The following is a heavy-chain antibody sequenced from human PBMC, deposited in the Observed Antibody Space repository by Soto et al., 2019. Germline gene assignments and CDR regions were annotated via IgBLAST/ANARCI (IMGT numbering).Heavy chain of an antibody. CDR1: GFTFSNAW. J-gene: IGHJ6*02. CDR2: IKSKTDGGTT. D-gene: IGHD3-10*01. CDR3: PTSGRSDYYGMDA. V-gene: IGHV3-15*01. Sequence: GGSLRLSCAASGFTFSNAWMSWVRQAPGKGLEWVGRIKSKTDGGTTDYAAPVKGRFTISRDDSKNTMYLQMNSLKTEDTAVYYCPTSGRSDYYGMDAWRQGTPLTVSS.